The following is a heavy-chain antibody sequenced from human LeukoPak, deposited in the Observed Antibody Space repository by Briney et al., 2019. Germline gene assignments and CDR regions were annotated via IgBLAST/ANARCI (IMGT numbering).Heavy chain of an antibody. CDR2: IYPGDSDT. CDR1: GYSFTSYW. Sequence: GESLKISCKGSGYSFTSYWIGWVRQMPGKGLEWMGTIYPGDSDTRYSPSFQGQVTISADKSISTAYLQWSSLKASDTAMYYCARHEGIGLWELSVDYWGQGTLVTVSS. J-gene: IGHJ4*02. D-gene: IGHD3-16*02. V-gene: IGHV5-51*01. CDR3: ARHEGIGLWELSVDY.